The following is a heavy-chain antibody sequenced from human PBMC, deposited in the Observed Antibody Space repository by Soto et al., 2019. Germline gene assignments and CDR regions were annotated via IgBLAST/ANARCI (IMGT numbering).Heavy chain of an antibody. CDR1: GYTFTSYA. CDR3: ARDVGYNWNLIDY. CDR2: VNAGNGNT. J-gene: IGHJ4*02. Sequence: QVQLVQSGAEVKKPGASVKVSCTASGYTFTSYAIHWVRQAPGQRLEWMGWVNAGNGNTKYSQKLQGRVTITRDTSASTVYMELSSLRSEDTAVYYCARDVGYNWNLIDYWGQGTLVTVSS. V-gene: IGHV1-3*01. D-gene: IGHD1-20*01.